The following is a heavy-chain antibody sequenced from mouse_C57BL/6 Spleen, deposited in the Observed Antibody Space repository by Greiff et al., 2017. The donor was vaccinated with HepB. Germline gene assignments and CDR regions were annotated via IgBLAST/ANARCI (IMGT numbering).Heavy chain of an antibody. CDR2: IDPSDSYT. D-gene: IGHD2-5*01. Sequence: QVQLKESGAELVKPGASVKLSCKASGYTFTSYWMQWVKQRPGQGLEWIGEIDPSDSYTNYNQKFKGKATLTVDTSSSTAYMQLSSLTSEDSAVYYCARRKDSNYYAMDYWGQGTSVTVSS. CDR1: GYTFTSYW. CDR3: ARRKDSNYYAMDY. J-gene: IGHJ4*01. V-gene: IGHV1-50*01.